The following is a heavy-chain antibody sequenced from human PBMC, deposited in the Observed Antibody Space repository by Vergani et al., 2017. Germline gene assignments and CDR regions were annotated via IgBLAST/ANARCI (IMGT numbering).Heavy chain of an antibody. Sequence: QVQLVESGGGVVQPGRSLRLSCAASGFTFNQYGKHWVRQAPGKGLEWVAVTWYDGNNKQYADSVKGRFTISRDNSKSTMYLQMNSLRDEDTGVYYCARDLRLLYKRFDPWGQGTLVTVSS. CDR1: GFTFNQYG. J-gene: IGHJ5*02. CDR2: TWYDGNNK. D-gene: IGHD5-12*01. CDR3: ARDLRLLYKRFDP. V-gene: IGHV3-33*01.